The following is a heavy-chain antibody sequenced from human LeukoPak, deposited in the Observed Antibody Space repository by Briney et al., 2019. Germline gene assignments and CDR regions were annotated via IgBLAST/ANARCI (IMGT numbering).Heavy chain of an antibody. Sequence: GGSLRLSCAASGFTFSGSAMHWVRQASGKGLEWVGRIRSKANSYATAYAASVKGRFTISRDDSKNTAYLQMNSLKTEDTAVYSCTSMITFGGVIATNWGQGTLVTVSS. CDR3: TSMITFGGVIATN. J-gene: IGHJ4*02. V-gene: IGHV3-73*01. CDR2: IRSKANSYAT. CDR1: GFTFSGSA. D-gene: IGHD3-16*02.